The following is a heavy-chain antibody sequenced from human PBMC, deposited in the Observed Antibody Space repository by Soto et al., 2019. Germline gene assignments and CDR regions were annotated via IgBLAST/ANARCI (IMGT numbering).Heavy chain of an antibody. D-gene: IGHD6-19*01. CDR3: ARDSGYSSGWGSNYYYGMDV. Sequence: LPLTCTVSGGSISSYYWSWIRQPAGKGLEWIGRIYTSGSTNYNPSLKSRVTMSVDTSKNQFSLKLSSVTAADTAVYYCARDSGYSSGWGSNYYYGMDVWGQGTTVTVSS. V-gene: IGHV4-4*07. CDR2: IYTSGST. CDR1: GGSISSYY. J-gene: IGHJ6*02.